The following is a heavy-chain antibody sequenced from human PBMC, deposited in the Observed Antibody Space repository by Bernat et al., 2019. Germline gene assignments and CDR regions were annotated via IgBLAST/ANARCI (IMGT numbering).Heavy chain of an antibody. CDR3: ARGTGDLNP. CDR2: IWYDGSNK. V-gene: IGHV3-33*01. CDR1: GFTFSSYG. D-gene: IGHD7-27*01. Sequence: QVQLVESGGGVVQPGRSLRLSCAASGFTFSSYGMHWVRQAPGKGLEWVAVIWYDGSNKYYADSVKGRFTISRDNSKNTLYLQMNSLRAEDTAVYYCARGTGDLNPWGQGTLVTVSS. J-gene: IGHJ5*02.